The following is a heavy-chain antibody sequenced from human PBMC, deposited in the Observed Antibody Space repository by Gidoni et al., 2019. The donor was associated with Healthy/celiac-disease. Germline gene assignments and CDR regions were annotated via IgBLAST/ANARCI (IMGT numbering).Heavy chain of an antibody. V-gene: IGHV4-31*03. J-gene: IGHJ5*02. CDR1: GGSISRRGYY. D-gene: IGHD3-22*01. Sequence: QVQLQESGPGLGKPSQTLSPTRTVPGGSISRRGYYWSGIRQHPGKGLEWVGYIYYSGSTYYNPSLKSRVTISLDTSKNQFSLKLSSVTAADTAVYYCAREPPPYDSSGYYGSGWFDPWGQGTLVTVSS. CDR2: IYYSGST. CDR3: AREPPPYDSSGYYGSGWFDP.